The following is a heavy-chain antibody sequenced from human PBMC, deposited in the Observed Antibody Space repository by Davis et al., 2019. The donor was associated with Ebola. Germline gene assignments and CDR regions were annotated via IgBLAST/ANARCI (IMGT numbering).Heavy chain of an antibody. Sequence: ASVKVSCKASGYTFTSYGISWVRQAPGQGLEWMGWISAYNGNTNYAQKLQGRVTMTTDTSTSTAYMELRSLRSDDTAVYYCARGTLHAGRPWYHYYMDVWGKGTTVTVSS. J-gene: IGHJ6*03. CDR2: ISAYNGNT. CDR1: GYTFTSYG. CDR3: ARGTLHAGRPWYHYYMDV. D-gene: IGHD6-6*01. V-gene: IGHV1-18*01.